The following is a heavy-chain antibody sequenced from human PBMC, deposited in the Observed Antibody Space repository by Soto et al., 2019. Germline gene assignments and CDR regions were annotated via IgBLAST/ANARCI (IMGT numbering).Heavy chain of an antibody. CDR1: GFTFSSYA. D-gene: IGHD6-19*01. Sequence: GGSLRLSCAASGFTFSSYAMHWVRQAPGKGLEWVAVISYDGSNKYYADSVKGRFTISRDNSKDTLYLQMNNQRAEDTAVYYRARRGGLENAFDIWGQGTMVTVSS. CDR2: ISYDGSNK. V-gene: IGHV3-30-3*01. CDR3: ARRGGLENAFDI. J-gene: IGHJ3*02.